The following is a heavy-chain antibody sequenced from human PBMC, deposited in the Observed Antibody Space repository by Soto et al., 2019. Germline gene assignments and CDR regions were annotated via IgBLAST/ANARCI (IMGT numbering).Heavy chain of an antibody. J-gene: IGHJ4*02. CDR3: SRAYDYVWWSYRGRYDY. CDR2: ISAYNGNT. Sequence: QVQLVQSGAEVKKPGASVKVSCKVSGYTFTSYGISWVRQAPGQGLEWMGWISAYNGNTNYAQKLQGRVTMTTDTSSSTAYMELRSLRSDDTAVYYCSRAYDYVWWSYRGRYDYWGQRNLVNV. V-gene: IGHV1-18*01. CDR1: GYTFTSYG. D-gene: IGHD3-16*02.